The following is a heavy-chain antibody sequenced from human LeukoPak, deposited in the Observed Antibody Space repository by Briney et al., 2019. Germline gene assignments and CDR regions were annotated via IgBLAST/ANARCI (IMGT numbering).Heavy chain of an antibody. J-gene: IGHJ6*03. CDR3: ARGPLDYYYYYYMDI. D-gene: IGHD1-14*01. CDR2: IWYDGSNE. V-gene: IGHV3-33*01. Sequence: PGGSLRLSCAASGFTFSSYGMHWVRQAPGKGLEWVAVIWYDGSNEYYADSVKGRFTISRDNSKNTLYLQMNSLRAEDTAVYYCARGPLDYYYYYYMDIWGKGTTVTVSS. CDR1: GFTFSSYG.